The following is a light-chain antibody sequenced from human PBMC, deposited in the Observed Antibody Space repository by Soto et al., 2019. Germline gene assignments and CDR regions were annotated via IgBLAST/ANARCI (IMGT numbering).Light chain of an antibody. Sequence: DIVMTQSPGTLDLSPGRRATLYSRYSQSVGASYLAWYQQKPGQAPRLLINGASSRATGIPDRFSGSGSGADFSLRIRRLEPEDFAVNYCQPYGGSFIFGPGTKVDIK. J-gene: IGKJ3*01. CDR3: QPYGGSFI. CDR2: GAS. CDR1: QSVGASY. V-gene: IGKV3-20*01.